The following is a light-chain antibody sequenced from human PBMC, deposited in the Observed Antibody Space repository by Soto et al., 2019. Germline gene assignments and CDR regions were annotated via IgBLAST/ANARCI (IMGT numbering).Light chain of an antibody. CDR3: QQYNNWPLLT. Sequence: DIVMTQSPVTLSVSPGERATLSCRASQSVSSNLAWYQQKPGQAPRLLIYGASTRATGIPARFSGSGSGTEFTLTISSLQSEDFAVYYCQQYNNWPLLTFGGGTKVDIK. CDR2: GAS. V-gene: IGKV3-15*01. J-gene: IGKJ4*01. CDR1: QSVSSN.